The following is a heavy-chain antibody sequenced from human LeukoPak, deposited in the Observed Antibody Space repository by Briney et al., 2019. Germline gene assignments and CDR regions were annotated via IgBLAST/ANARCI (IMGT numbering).Heavy chain of an antibody. J-gene: IGHJ5*02. Sequence: TGGSLRLSCAASGFTFSSYGMHWVRQAPGKGLEWVSFIRYDGSNEYYADSVKGRFTISRDNSKNTLYLRMNSLRAEDTAVYYCAKGLYYYDSSGYPAWGQGTLVTVSS. V-gene: IGHV3-30*02. CDR1: GFTFSSYG. D-gene: IGHD3-22*01. CDR3: AKGLYYYDSSGYPA. CDR2: IRYDGSNE.